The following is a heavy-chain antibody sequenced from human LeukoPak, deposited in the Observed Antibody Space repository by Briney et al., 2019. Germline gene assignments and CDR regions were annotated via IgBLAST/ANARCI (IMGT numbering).Heavy chain of an antibody. Sequence: GGSLRLSCAASGFTFSSYSMNWVRQAPGKRLEWVSSISSSSSYIYYADSVKGRFTISRDNAKNSLYLQMNSLRAEDTAAYYCARTGTYGAMDYWGQGTLVTVSA. CDR2: ISSSSSYI. J-gene: IGHJ4*02. D-gene: IGHD3-3*02. CDR1: GFTFSSYS. CDR3: ARTGTYGAMDY. V-gene: IGHV3-21*01.